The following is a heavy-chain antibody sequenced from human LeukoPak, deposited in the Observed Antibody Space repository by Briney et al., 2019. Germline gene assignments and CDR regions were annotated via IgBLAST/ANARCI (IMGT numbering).Heavy chain of an antibody. Sequence: GGSLRLSCAASGFTFSSYGMHWVRQAPGKGLEWVAFIRYDGSNKYYADSVKGRFTISRDNAKNSLYLQMNSLRAEDTALYYCAKGVRITMVRGAFDIWGQGTMVTVSS. J-gene: IGHJ3*02. CDR2: IRYDGSNK. D-gene: IGHD3-10*01. CDR3: AKGVRITMVRGAFDI. V-gene: IGHV3-30*02. CDR1: GFTFSSYG.